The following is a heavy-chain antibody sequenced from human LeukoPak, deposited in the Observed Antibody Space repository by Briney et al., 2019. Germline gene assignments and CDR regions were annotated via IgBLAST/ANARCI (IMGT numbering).Heavy chain of an antibody. J-gene: IGHJ4*02. Sequence: VASVKVSCKVSGYTLTELSMHWVRQAPGKGLEWMGGFDPEDGETIYAQKFQGRVTMTEDTSTDTAYMELSSLRSEDTAVYYCATPAGLVVVNALDYWGQGTLVTVSS. CDR3: ATPAGLVVVNALDY. D-gene: IGHD3-22*01. V-gene: IGHV1-24*01. CDR1: GYTLTELS. CDR2: FDPEDGET.